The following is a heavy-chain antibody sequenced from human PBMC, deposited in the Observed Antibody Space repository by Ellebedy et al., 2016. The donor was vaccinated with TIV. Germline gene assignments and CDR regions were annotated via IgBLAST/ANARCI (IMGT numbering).Heavy chain of an antibody. D-gene: IGHD6-13*01. J-gene: IGHJ4*02. V-gene: IGHV3-23*01. CDR3: ANRASAGSGGY. CDR2: ISVSGGST. Sequence: PGGSLRLSCAASGFSFSSYAMSWVRQAPGKGLEWVSLISVSGGSTYYADSVKGRFTISRDNSKNTRYLQMNSLRAEDTAVYYCANRASAGSGGYWGQGTLVTVSS. CDR1: GFSFSSYA.